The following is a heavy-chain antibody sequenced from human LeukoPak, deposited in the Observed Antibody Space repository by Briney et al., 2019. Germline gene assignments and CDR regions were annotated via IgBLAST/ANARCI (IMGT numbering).Heavy chain of an antibody. V-gene: IGHV5-51*01. CDR3: ATNSDVIRAI. CDR2: YYSRYSDN. D-gene: IGHD3-10*01. CDR1: GYTFTHQW. J-gene: IGHJ4*02. Sequence: GESLKISSKASGYTFTHQWIGWVRQKSGPGRGWVEFYYSRYSDNRHSPSLQGHVSISADTSINTPYLEWIRLEASDAAIYYCATNSDVIRAIWGQGTLVTVSS.